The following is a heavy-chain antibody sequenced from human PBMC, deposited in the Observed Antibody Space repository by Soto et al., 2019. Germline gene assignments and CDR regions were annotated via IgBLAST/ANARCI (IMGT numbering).Heavy chain of an antibody. V-gene: IGHV3-30*18. CDR3: AKDTIDIVVVVAATSEYFQH. J-gene: IGHJ1*01. D-gene: IGHD2-15*01. CDR1: GFTFSSYG. Sequence: GGSLRLSCAASGFTFSSYGMHWVRQAPGKGLEWVAVISYDGSNKYYADSVKGRFTISRDNSKNTLYLQMNSLRAEDTAVYYCAKDTIDIVVVVAATSEYFQHWGQGTLVTVSS. CDR2: ISYDGSNK.